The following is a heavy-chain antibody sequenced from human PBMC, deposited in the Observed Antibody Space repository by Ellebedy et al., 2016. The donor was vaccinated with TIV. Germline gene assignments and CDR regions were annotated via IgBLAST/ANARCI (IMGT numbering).Heavy chain of an antibody. D-gene: IGHD6-13*01. CDR2: ISGSGGST. CDR3: AKAAAVENLYYFDY. CDR1: GFTFSSYP. J-gene: IGHJ4*02. Sequence: GESLKISCAASGFTFSSYPMSWVRQAPGKGLEWVSAISGSGGSTYYADSVKGRFTISRDNSKNTLYLQMNSLRAEDTAVYYCAKAAAVENLYYFDYWGQGTLVTVSS. V-gene: IGHV3-23*01.